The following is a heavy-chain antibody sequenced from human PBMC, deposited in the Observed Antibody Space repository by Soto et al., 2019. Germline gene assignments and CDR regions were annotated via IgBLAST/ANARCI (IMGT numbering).Heavy chain of an antibody. CDR1: GFTFSNAW. D-gene: IGHD2-2*01. CDR2: IKSKSDGGTT. CDR3: VTEALHNRYCGTTRCPHYWYIDL. Sequence: EVQLVESGGGLVKPGGSLRLSCAASGFTFSNAWMSWVRQTPGKGLEWVGRIKSKSDGGTTEYATLVKGRFIISRDDSKNTFSLQMKSLKIEDTAVYYCVTEALHNRYCGTTRCPHYWYIDLWGRGTLVTVSS. J-gene: IGHJ2*01. V-gene: IGHV3-15*01.